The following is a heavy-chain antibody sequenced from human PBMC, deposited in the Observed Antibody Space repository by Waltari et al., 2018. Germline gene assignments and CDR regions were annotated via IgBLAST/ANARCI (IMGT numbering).Heavy chain of an antibody. CDR1: GYTPPGLS. Sequence: QVQLVQSGAEVQKPGASVTVYCKVSGYTPPGLSMHWVRPAPGKGLEWMGGFDPEDGETIYAQKFQGRVTMTEDTSTDTAYMELSSLRSEDTAVYYCATGSHPYYYYYGMDVWGQGTTVTVSS. V-gene: IGHV1-24*01. CDR3: ATGSHPYYYYYGMDV. CDR2: FDPEDGET. J-gene: IGHJ6*02.